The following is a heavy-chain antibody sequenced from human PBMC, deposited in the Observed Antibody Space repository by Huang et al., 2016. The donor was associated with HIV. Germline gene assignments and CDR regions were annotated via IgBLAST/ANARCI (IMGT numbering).Heavy chain of an antibody. CDR3: ARDIAIFGEPLDS. D-gene: IGHD3-3*01. Sequence: QPRLQESGPGLVKSSETLSLTCTVSGVSVTRSPWYWVWVRQSPGKGLEWIASINYDGSTYYKSSLKSRLTTSLDTSKNQFSRKLTSVTAADTAVYFCARDIAIFGEPLDSWGQGTAVTVSS. J-gene: IGHJ4*02. CDR2: INYDGST. V-gene: IGHV4-39*01. CDR1: GVSVTRSPWY.